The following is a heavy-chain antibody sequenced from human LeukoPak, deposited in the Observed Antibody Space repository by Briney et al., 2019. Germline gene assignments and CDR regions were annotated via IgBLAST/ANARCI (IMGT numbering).Heavy chain of an antibody. CDR2: ISAYNGNT. CDR1: GYTFTSYS. D-gene: IGHD1-1*01. CDR3: ARGAPTTNYYYYYYMDV. J-gene: IGHJ6*03. V-gene: IGHV1-18*01. Sequence: GASVKVSCKASGYTFTSYSINWVRQAPGQGLEWMGWISAYNGNTNYAQKLQGRVTMTTGTSTSTAYMELRSLRSDDTAVYYCARGAPTTNYYYYYYMDVWGKGTTVTVSS.